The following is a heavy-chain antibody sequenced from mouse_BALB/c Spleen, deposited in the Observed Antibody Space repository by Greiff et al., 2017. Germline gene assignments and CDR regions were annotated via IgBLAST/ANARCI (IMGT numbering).Heavy chain of an antibody. CDR2: ISDGGSYT. Sequence: EVMLMESGGGLVKPGGSLKLSCAASGFTFSDYYMYWVRQTPEKRLEWVATISDGGSYTYYPDSVKGRFTISRDNAKNNLYLQMSSLKSEDTAMYYCARDNYRYGYFDVWGAGTTVTVSS. V-gene: IGHV5-4*02. D-gene: IGHD2-14*01. J-gene: IGHJ1*01. CDR1: GFTFSDYY. CDR3: ARDNYRYGYFDV.